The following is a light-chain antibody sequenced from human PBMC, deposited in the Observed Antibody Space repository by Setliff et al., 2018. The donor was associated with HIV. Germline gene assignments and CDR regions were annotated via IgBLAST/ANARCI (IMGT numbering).Light chain of an antibody. V-gene: IGLV2-14*03. CDR1: SSDVGGYYS. J-gene: IGLJ1*01. CDR3: GSYTTSSTLYV. Sequence: QPALTQPASVSGSPGQSITISCTGISSDVGGYYSVSWYQQHPGKAPKLMIYDVINRPSGVSNRFSVSRSGNTASLTISGLQVEDEADYYCGSYTTSSTLYVFGPGTKVTVL. CDR2: DVI.